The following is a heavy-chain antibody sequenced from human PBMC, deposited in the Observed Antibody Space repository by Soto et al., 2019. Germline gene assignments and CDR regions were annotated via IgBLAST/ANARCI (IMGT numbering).Heavy chain of an antibody. CDR2: IDHSGST. J-gene: IGHJ4*02. D-gene: IGHD4-17*01. Sequence: QLQLQESGSGLVKPSQTLSLTCAVSGGSISSGGYSWSWIRQPPGKGLEWIGYIDHSGSTYYNPSLKSRVTLSVDRTKNQFSLKLSSVTAADTAVYYCARASTTVTTLDYWGQGTLVTVSS. CDR3: ARASTTVTTLDY. CDR1: GGSISSGGYS. V-gene: IGHV4-30-2*01.